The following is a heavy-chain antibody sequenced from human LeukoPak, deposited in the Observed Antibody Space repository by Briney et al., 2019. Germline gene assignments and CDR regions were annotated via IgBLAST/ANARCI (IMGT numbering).Heavy chain of an antibody. V-gene: IGHV1-2*06. CDR1: GYTFTGYY. CDR3: ATGPRRFLEWFGDY. J-gene: IGHJ4*02. D-gene: IGHD3-3*01. CDR2: INPNSGGT. Sequence: ASVKVSCKASGYTFTGYYMHWVRQAPGQGLEWMGRINPNSGGTNYAQKFQGRVTMTRDTSISTAYMDLSSLRSDDTAVYYCATGPRRFLEWFGDYWGQGTLVTVSS.